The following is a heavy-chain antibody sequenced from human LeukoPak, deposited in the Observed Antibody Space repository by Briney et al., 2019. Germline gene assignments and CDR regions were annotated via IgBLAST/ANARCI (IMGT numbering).Heavy chain of an antibody. V-gene: IGHV1-46*01. J-gene: IGHJ5*02. CDR3: ARDLGLRGVTNWFDP. Sequence: ASVKVSCKASAYTFSSYLLYWVRQAPGQGLDWMGTIDPSGGSTVYAQKFQGRVTMTRDTSTGTVYMELSSLRSEDTAVYYCARDLGLRGVTNWFDPWGQGTLVTVSS. CDR2: IDPSGGST. D-gene: IGHD3-10*01. CDR1: AYTFSSYL.